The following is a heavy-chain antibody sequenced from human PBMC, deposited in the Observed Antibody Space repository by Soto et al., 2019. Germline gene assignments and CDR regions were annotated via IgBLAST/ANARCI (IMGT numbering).Heavy chain of an antibody. CDR3: ARAYCSSTSCSVWFDP. D-gene: IGHD2-2*01. Sequence: SAKLTCKDSGGTLSSYTSSWARQAPRQGLEWMGRIIPILGIANYAQKFQGRVTITADKSTSTAYMELSSLRSEDTAVYYCARAYCSSTSCSVWFDPWGQGTLVTVSS. CDR2: IIPILGIA. V-gene: IGHV1-69*02. CDR1: GGTLSSYT. J-gene: IGHJ5*02.